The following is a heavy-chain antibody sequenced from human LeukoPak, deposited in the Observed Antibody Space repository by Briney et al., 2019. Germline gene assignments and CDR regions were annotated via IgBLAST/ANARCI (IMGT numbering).Heavy chain of an antibody. J-gene: IGHJ4*02. CDR1: GFNFSSYW. Sequence: GGSLRLSCAASGFNFSSYWMTWVRQAPGKGLEWVANIKPDGSEKYYVDSVKGRFTISRDNAMNSLYVQMNSLRAGDTAVYYCGRGRGAYVAIDYWGQGTLVTVSS. V-gene: IGHV3-7*03. CDR2: IKPDGSEK. D-gene: IGHD1-26*01. CDR3: GRGRGAYVAIDY.